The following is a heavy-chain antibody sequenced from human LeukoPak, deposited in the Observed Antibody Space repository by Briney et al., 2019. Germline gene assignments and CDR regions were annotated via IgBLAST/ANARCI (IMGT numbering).Heavy chain of an antibody. J-gene: IGHJ6*02. Sequence: GGSLRLSCAASGFTFSSYSMNWVRQAPGKGLEWVSSIRSSSSYIYYADSVKGRFTISRDNAKNSLYLQMNSLRAEDTAVYYCAREGIGYYYGMDVWGQGTTVTVSS. V-gene: IGHV3-21*01. D-gene: IGHD6-13*01. CDR3: AREGIGYYYGMDV. CDR2: IRSSSSYI. CDR1: GFTFSSYS.